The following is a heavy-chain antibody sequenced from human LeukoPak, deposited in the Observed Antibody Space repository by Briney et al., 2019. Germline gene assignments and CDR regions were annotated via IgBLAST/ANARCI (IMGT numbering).Heavy chain of an antibody. Sequence: PGGSLRLSCAASGFTFSSYEMNWVRQAPGKGLEWVSYISSSGSTIYYADSVKGRFTISRDNAKNSLYLQMNSLRAEDTAVYYCASVGFGVATVPLFDYWGQGTLVTVSS. J-gene: IGHJ4*02. CDR3: ASVGFGVATVPLFDY. V-gene: IGHV3-48*03. CDR2: ISSSGSTI. CDR1: GFTFSSYE. D-gene: IGHD5-12*01.